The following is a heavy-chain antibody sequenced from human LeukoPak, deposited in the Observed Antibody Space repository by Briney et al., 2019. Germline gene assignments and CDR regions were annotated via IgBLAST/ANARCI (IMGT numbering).Heavy chain of an antibody. CDR2: ISSSGSTI. CDR1: GFTFSSYE. J-gene: IGHJ4*02. CDR3: ARREGDYYDSGGPFDN. D-gene: IGHD3-22*01. V-gene: IGHV3-48*03. Sequence: GGSLRLSCAASGFTFSSYEMNWVRQAPGKGLEWVSYISSSGSTIYYADSVKGRFTISRDNAKNSLYLQMNSLRAEDTAVYYCARREGDYYDSGGPFDNWGQGTLVTVSS.